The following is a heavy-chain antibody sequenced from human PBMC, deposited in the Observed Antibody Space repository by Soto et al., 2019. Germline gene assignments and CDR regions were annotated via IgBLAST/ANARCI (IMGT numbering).Heavy chain of an antibody. Sequence: ASVKVACKASGYTFTSYGISWVRQAPGQGLEWMGWISAYNGNTNYAQKLQGRVTMTTYTSTSTAYMELRSLRSDDTAVYYCARVPALYGDYVWWFDPWGQGTLVTVSS. J-gene: IGHJ5*02. D-gene: IGHD4-17*01. V-gene: IGHV1-18*01. CDR2: ISAYNGNT. CDR3: ARVPALYGDYVWWFDP. CDR1: GYTFTSYG.